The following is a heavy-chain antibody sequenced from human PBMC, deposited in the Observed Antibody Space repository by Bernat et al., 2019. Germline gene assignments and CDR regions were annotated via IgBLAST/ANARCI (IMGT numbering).Heavy chain of an antibody. CDR1: GGSINSITYY. D-gene: IGHD3-22*01. CDR2: IYYDGSA. Sequence: QLQLQESGPGLVKPSETLSLTCTVSGGSINSITYYWGWVRQPPGKGLEWIGSIYYDGSAYYNPSLTSRVSISVDTSKNHFSLRLTSVTATDAAVYYCARQYGYFDSSVLPTHPYYFDYWGQGTLVTVSS. CDR3: ARQYGYFDSSVLPTHPYYFDY. V-gene: IGHV4-39*01. J-gene: IGHJ4*02.